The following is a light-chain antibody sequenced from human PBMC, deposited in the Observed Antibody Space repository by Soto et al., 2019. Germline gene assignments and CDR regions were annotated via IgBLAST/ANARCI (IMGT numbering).Light chain of an antibody. V-gene: IGKV1-39*01. CDR1: QSIAIS. CDR3: QQCFRIPIT. Sequence: PMTQTPYSLSASVGDTVTITCRASQSIAISVNWYQQKPGKAPKLLIYVAFTLESGVPSRFSGSGSGTEFTLTISSLQPEDFATYYCQQCFRIPITFGQGTRLEIK. CDR2: VAF. J-gene: IGKJ5*01.